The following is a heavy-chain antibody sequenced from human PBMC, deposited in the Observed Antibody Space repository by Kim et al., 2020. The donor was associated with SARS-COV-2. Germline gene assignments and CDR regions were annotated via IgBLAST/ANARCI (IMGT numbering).Heavy chain of an antibody. CDR2: IKQDGSEK. V-gene: IGHV3-7*01. J-gene: IGHJ4*02. Sequence: GGSLRLSCAASGFTFSSYWMSWVRQAPGKGLEWVANIKQDGSEKYYVDSVKGRFTISRDNAKNSLYLQMNSLRAEDTAVYYCARDGRYDYVWGSEDYWGQGTLVTVSS. D-gene: IGHD3-16*01. CDR3: ARDGRYDYVWGSEDY. CDR1: GFTFSSYW.